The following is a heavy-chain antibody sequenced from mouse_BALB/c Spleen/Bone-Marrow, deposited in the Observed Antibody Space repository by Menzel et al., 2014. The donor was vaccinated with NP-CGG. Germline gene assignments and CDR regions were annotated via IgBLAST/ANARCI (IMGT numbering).Heavy chain of an antibody. CDR2: IFPGDGDT. V-gene: IGHV1-82*01. J-gene: IGHJ4*01. D-gene: IGHD2-3*01. CDR3: ARSDGYRAMDY. Sequence: QVTLKECGPELVKPGASVKISCKASGYAFSSSWMNWVKQRPGQGLEWIGRIFPGDGDTYYNGKFKGKATLTADKSSSTAYMQLSSLTSVDSAVYFCARSDGYRAMDYWGQGTSVTVSS. CDR1: GYAFSSSW.